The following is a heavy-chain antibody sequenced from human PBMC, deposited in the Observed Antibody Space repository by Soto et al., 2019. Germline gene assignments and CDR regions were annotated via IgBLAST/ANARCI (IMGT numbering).Heavy chain of an antibody. V-gene: IGHV5-10-1*01. CDR3: ARQIYDSDTGPNFQYYFDS. Sequence: GESLPISCKGSGYSFAGYWITWVRQKPGKGLEWMGRIDPSDSQTYYSPSFRGHVTISATKSITTVFLQWSSLRASDTAMYYCARQIYDSDTGPNFQYYFDSWGQGTPVTVSS. CDR2: IDPSDSQT. CDR1: GYSFAGYW. D-gene: IGHD3-22*01. J-gene: IGHJ4*02.